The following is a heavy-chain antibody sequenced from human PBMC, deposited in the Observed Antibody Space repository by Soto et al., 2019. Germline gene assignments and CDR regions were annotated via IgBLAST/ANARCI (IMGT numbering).Heavy chain of an antibody. Sequence: PGGSLRLSCAASGFTFSSYAMHWVRQAPGKGLEWVAVISYDGSNKYYADSVKGRFTISRDNSKNTLYLQMNSLRAEDTAVYYCERDGTMEVRQFDYWGQGTLVTVSS. CDR2: ISYDGSNK. D-gene: IGHD1-7*01. J-gene: IGHJ4*02. CDR3: ERDGTMEVRQFDY. CDR1: GFTFSSYA. V-gene: IGHV3-30-3*01.